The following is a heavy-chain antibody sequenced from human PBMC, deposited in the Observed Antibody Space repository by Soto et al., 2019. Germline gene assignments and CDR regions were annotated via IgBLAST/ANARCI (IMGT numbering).Heavy chain of an antibody. CDR2: IIPIFGTA. V-gene: IGHV1-69*06. Sequence: QVQLVQSGAEVKKPGSSVKVSCKASGGTFSSYAISWVRQAPGQGLEWMGGIIPIFGTANYAQKFQGRVTIAADKSTSTAYMELSSLRSEDTAVYYCARPMVRGVLYYYGMDVWGQGTTVTVSS. J-gene: IGHJ6*02. D-gene: IGHD3-10*01. CDR3: ARPMVRGVLYYYGMDV. CDR1: GGTFSSYA.